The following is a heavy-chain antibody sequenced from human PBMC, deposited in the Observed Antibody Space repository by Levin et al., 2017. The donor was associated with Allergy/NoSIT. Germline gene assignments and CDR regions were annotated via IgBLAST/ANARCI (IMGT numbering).Heavy chain of an antibody. Sequence: HSGGSLRLSCAAAGFSFSNYAMHWVRQAPGKGLEWVGVIWYDGSEKYYADSVKGRFTISRDNSRNTVYLQMNGLGAEDTAVYYCARGDGGYYYPSWFDPWGQGTLVTVST. D-gene: IGHD3-22*01. J-gene: IGHJ5*02. CDR3: ARGDGGYYYPSWFDP. CDR1: GFSFSNYA. V-gene: IGHV3-33*01. CDR2: IWYDGSEK.